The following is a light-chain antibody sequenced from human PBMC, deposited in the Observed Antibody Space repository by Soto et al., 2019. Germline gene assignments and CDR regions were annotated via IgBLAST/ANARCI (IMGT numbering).Light chain of an antibody. Sequence: EIVMTQSPATLSVSPGERVTLSCRASQSLSSHLAWYQQKPGQAPGLLIYGVSTRATGVPTRFSGSASGTEFTRTISSLLSEDFAFYYCQQYHDWPLTFGGGTKVEIK. CDR3: QQYHDWPLT. CDR2: GVS. V-gene: IGKV3-15*01. J-gene: IGKJ4*01. CDR1: QSLSSH.